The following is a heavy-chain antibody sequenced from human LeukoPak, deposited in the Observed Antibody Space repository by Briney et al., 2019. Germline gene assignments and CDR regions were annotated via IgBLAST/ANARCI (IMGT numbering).Heavy chain of an antibody. V-gene: IGHV1-8*01. CDR2: MDPNSGNT. D-gene: IGHD3-22*01. CDR3: ARGIPATYYYDSSGYYYFDY. CDR1: GYTFTSYD. J-gene: IGHJ4*02. Sequence: ASVTVSCKASGYTFTSYDINWVRQATGQGLEWMGWMDPNSGNTGYAQKFQGRVTMTRNTSISTAYMELSSLRSEDTAVYYCARGIPATYYYDSSGYYYFDYWGQGTLVTVSS.